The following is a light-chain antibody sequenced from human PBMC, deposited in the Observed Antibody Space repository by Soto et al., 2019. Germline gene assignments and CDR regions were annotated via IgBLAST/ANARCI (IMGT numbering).Light chain of an antibody. Sequence: QLVLTQSSSASASLGSSVKLTCTLSSGHSSYIIAWHQQQPGKAPRYLMKLEGSGSYNKGSGVPDRFSGSSSGADRYLIISNLQFEDEADYYCETWDSNTHVFGGGTKLTVL. CDR1: SGHSSYI. CDR2: LEGSGSY. CDR3: ETWDSNTHV. V-gene: IGLV4-60*02. J-gene: IGLJ3*02.